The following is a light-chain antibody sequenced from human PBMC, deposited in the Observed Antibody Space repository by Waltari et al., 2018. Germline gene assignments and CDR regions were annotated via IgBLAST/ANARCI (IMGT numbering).Light chain of an antibody. CDR2: DNK. CDR1: SSDIGKNY. J-gene: IGLJ2*01. CDR3: ATWDDRLGAGA. V-gene: IGLV1-51*01. Sequence: QSLLTQPPSVSAAPGQKVTISCSGSSSDIGKNYVSWYQHLPGPAPKPLIYDNKERPSGIPDRFSGSKSGTSATLDITGLQTGDEGDYYCATWDDRLGAGALGGGTKLTVL.